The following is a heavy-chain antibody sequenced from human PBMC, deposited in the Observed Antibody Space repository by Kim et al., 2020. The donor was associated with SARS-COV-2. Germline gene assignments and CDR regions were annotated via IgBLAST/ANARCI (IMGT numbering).Heavy chain of an antibody. CDR3: AGDGIGASPGDVFNI. Sequence: GGSLRLSCIASGFTFNRHSMNWVRQAPGKGLEWLSFTDAKGVAVHYADSVKGRFTISRDNDKNSLSLQMDSLKDDDTAVYYCAGDGIGASPGDVFNIWGQGTMVTVSS. CDR1: GFTFNRHS. V-gene: IGHV3-48*02. D-gene: IGHD1-26*01. CDR2: TDAKGVAV. J-gene: IGHJ3*02.